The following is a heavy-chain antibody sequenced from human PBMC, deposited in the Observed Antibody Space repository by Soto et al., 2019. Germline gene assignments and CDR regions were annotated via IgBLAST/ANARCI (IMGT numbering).Heavy chain of an antibody. D-gene: IGHD3-22*01. CDR1: GFSFRSYG. Sequence: GGSLRLSCEASGFSFRSYGIHWVRQAPGQGLEWVAVISYDGSDKHYADSVKGRFTISIDSSKNTLYLQMNSLRPEDTAVYYCAKLSQDYYDSSGPRGYWGQGTLVTVSS. V-gene: IGHV3-30*18. J-gene: IGHJ4*02. CDR3: AKLSQDYYDSSGPRGY. CDR2: ISYDGSDK.